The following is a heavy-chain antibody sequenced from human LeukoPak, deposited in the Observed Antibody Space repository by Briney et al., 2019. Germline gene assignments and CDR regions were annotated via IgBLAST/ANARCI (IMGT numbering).Heavy chain of an antibody. D-gene: IGHD6-19*01. J-gene: IGHJ4*02. Sequence: GGSLRLSCAASGFTFSSYAMSWVRQAPGKGLEWVAVIWYDGSNKYYADSVKGRFTISRDNSKNTLYLQMNSLRAEDTAVYYCARDWGQWPTPRLLDYWGQGTLVTVSS. CDR1: GFTFSSYA. V-gene: IGHV3-33*08. CDR3: ARDWGQWPTPRLLDY. CDR2: IWYDGSNK.